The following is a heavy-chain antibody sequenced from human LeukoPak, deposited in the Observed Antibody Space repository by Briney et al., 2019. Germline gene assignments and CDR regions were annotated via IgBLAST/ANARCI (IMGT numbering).Heavy chain of an antibody. Sequence: ASVKVSCKASGYPFTSYGISWVRQAPGQGLEWMGWISAYNGNTNYAQKLQGRVTMTTDTSTSTVYMQLRSLRSDDTAVYYCARVAFSMFRGAIDFWGKGTLVTVSS. V-gene: IGHV1-18*01. J-gene: IGHJ4*02. CDR1: GYPFTSYG. D-gene: IGHD3-10*01. CDR2: ISAYNGNT. CDR3: ARVAFSMFRGAIDF.